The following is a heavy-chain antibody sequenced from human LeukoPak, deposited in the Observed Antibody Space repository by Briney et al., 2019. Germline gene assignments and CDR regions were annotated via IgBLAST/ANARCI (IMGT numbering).Heavy chain of an antibody. D-gene: IGHD2-2*01. V-gene: IGHV1-3*01. J-gene: IGHJ6*04. CDR3: ARGYCSSTSCPPLYGMDV. CDR1: GYTFTSYA. Sequence: ALVKVSCKASGYTFTSYAMHWVRQAPGQRLEWMGWINAGNGNAKYSQKFQGRVTITRDTSASTAYMELSSLRSEDTAVYYCARGYCSSTSCPPLYGMDVWGKGTTVTVSS. CDR2: INAGNGNA.